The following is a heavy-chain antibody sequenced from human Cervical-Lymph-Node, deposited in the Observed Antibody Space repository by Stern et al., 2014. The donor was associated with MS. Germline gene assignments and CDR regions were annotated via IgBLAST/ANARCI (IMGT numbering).Heavy chain of an antibody. CDR2: VSSDGSNK. CDR3: ARYRYNNYVLGGGWFDP. V-gene: IGHV3-30*04. D-gene: IGHD3-16*01. CDR1: GFTFSNHA. Sequence: VQLVVSGGGMVQPGRSLRLSCEASGFTFSNHAMYWVRQAPGKGLEWVAVVSSDGSNKYYAASVKGRFTISRDNSKNTLYVQMNSLRAEDTAVYYCARYRYNNYVLGGGWFDPWGQGTLVTVSS. J-gene: IGHJ5*02.